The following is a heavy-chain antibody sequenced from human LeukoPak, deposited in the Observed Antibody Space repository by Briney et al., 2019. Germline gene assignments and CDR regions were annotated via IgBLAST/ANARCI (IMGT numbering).Heavy chain of an antibody. CDR1: GFTLSRYW. V-gene: IGHV3-7*03. CDR3: ARALYDSSGC. J-gene: IGHJ4*02. Sequence: PGGSLRLSCAASGFTLSRYWMTWVRQAPGKGLEWVANINQDGSKKYYVDSVKGRFTTSRDNAKNSLYLQMNSLRAEDTAVYYCARALYDSSGCWGQGTLVTVSS. D-gene: IGHD3-22*01. CDR2: INQDGSKK.